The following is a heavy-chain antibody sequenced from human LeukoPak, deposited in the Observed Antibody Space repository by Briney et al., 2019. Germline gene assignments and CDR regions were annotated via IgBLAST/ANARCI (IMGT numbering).Heavy chain of an antibody. CDR3: ARDTPAAGTFDY. CDR1: GVSISSYY. CDR2: IYTSGST. V-gene: IGHV4-4*07. J-gene: IGHJ4*02. D-gene: IGHD6-13*01. Sequence: PSETLSLTCTVSGVSISSYYWSWIRQPAGKGLEWIGRIYTSGSTNYNPSLKSRVTISVETSKNQFSLKLSSVTAADTAVYYCARDTPAAGTFDYWGQGTLVTVSS.